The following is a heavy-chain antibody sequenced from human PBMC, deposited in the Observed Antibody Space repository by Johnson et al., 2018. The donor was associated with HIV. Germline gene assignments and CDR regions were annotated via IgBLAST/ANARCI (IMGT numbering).Heavy chain of an antibody. CDR3: ARDGYSSSSFGAFDI. CDR1: GFTFSS. J-gene: IGHJ3*02. D-gene: IGHD6-6*01. Sequence: QVQLVESGGGVVQPGRSLRLSCAASGFTFSSMHWDRQAPGKGLEWVAVISYDGSNKYYADSVKGRFTISRDNSKNTLYLQMNSLRAEDTAVYYCARDGYSSSSFGAFDIWGQGTMVT. V-gene: IGHV3-30*14. CDR2: ISYDGSNK.